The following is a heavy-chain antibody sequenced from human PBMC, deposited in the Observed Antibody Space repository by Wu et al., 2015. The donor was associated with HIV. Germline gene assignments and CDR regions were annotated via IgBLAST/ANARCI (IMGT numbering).Heavy chain of an antibody. CDR1: GYTFTSYG. Sequence: QVQLVQSGAEVKKPGASVKVSCKASGYTFTSYGISWVRQAPGQGLEWMGWISAYNGNTNYAQKLQGRVTMTTDTSTSTAYMELRSLRSDDTAVYYCARDPNGDVTYYYDSTRFDYWGQGTLVTVSS. D-gene: IGHD3-22*01. CDR3: ARDPNGDVTYYYDSTRFDY. V-gene: IGHV1-18*01. CDR2: ISAYNGNT. J-gene: IGHJ4*02.